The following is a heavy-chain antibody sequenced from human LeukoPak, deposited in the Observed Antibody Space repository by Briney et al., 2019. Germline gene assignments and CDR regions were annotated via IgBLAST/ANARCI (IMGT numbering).Heavy chain of an antibody. D-gene: IGHD6-13*01. CDR2: ISSSSYT. J-gene: IGHJ5*02. Sequence: GGSLRLSCAASGFTFSDYYMSWIRQAPGKGLEWVSYISSSSYTNYADSVKGRFTISRDNAKNSLYLQMNSLRAEDTAVYYCARVGSVRAAAGPPVPWGQGTLVTVSS. CDR1: GFTFSDYY. V-gene: IGHV3-11*05. CDR3: ARVGSVRAAAGPPVP.